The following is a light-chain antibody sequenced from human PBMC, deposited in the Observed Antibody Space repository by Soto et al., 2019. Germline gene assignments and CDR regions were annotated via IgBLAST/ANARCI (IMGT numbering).Light chain of an antibody. CDR2: SNN. CDR1: SSNIGSNT. Sequence: QSLLTQPPSASGTPGQRVTISCSGSSSNIGSNTVNWYLQLPGTAPKLLIYSNNQRPSGVPVRFSGSKSGTSASLAISGLQSEDEADYYCAAWDDSLNGAVFGGGTQLTVL. CDR3: AAWDDSLNGAV. J-gene: IGLJ7*01. V-gene: IGLV1-44*01.